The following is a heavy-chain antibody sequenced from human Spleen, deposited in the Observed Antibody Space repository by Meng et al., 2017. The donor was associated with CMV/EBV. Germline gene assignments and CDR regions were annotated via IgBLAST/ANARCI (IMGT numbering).Heavy chain of an antibody. D-gene: IGHD6-13*01. CDR1: GYIFTDYC. CDR3: ARDLSQQLVLYYFHH. J-gene: IGHJ4*02. V-gene: IGHV1-2*02. Sequence: ASVKVSCKASGYIFTDYCIHWVRQAPGQGLEWMGWINPNSGGANSALKFQGRVTMTRDTSISTAYMELSRLRSDDTAVYYCARDLSQQLVLYYFHHWGQGTLVTVSS. CDR2: INPNSGGA.